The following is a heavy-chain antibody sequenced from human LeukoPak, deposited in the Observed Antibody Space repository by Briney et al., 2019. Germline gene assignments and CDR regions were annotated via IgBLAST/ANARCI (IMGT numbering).Heavy chain of an antibody. CDR3: ARDDLAVAGTASDY. CDR1: GYTFTSYG. Sequence: ASVKVSCKASGYTFTSYGISWVRQAPGQGLEWMGWISAYNGNTNYAQKLQGRVTMTTDPSTSTAYMELRSLRSDDTAVYYCARDDLAVAGTASDYWGQGTLVTVSS. J-gene: IGHJ4*02. D-gene: IGHD6-19*01. CDR2: ISAYNGNT. V-gene: IGHV1-18*01.